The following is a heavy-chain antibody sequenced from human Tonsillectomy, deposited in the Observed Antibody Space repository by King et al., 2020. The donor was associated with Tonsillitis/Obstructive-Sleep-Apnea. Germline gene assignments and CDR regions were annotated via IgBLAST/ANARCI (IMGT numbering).Heavy chain of an antibody. CDR1: GFSFDDYG. CDR3: VRYGLRGFYYFDY. V-gene: IGHV3-20*04. Sequence: VQLVESGGGVVRPGGSLTLSCAASGFSFDDYGMSWVRQAPGKGLEWVSVINWNGGTTAYADSVKGRFTNSRDNTKNSLYLQMNSLRAEDTALYYCVRYGLRGFYYFDYWGQGTLATVSS. CDR2: INWNGGTT. D-gene: IGHD3-10*01. J-gene: IGHJ4*02.